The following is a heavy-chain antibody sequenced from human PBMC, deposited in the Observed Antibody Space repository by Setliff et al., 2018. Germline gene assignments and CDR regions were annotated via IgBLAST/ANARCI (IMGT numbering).Heavy chain of an antibody. CDR1: GYTFTSYG. Sequence: ASVKVSCKASGYTFTSYGFNWVRQAPGQGLEWLGWISVYNGKTKYAQKFQGRVTMTRDTSMSTVYMALSSLRSEDTSVYYCAIVRRPGRGGPDAFDIWGQGTMVTVSS. CDR3: AIVRRPGRGGPDAFDI. D-gene: IGHD3-10*01. CDR2: ISVYNGKT. J-gene: IGHJ3*02. V-gene: IGHV1-18*01.